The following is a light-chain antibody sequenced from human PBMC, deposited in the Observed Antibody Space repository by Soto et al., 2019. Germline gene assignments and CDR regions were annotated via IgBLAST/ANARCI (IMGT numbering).Light chain of an antibody. V-gene: IGKV3-20*01. J-gene: IGKJ1*01. CDR3: QQYGSSQT. CDR1: QSVSSSY. Sequence: EIVLTQSPGTLSLSPGERATLSCRASQSVSSSYLAWYQQKPGQAPRLLIYGASSRATGIPDRFSGSGSGTDXXLXIXRLEPEXFAVYYCQQYGSSQTFGXXXKV. CDR2: GAS.